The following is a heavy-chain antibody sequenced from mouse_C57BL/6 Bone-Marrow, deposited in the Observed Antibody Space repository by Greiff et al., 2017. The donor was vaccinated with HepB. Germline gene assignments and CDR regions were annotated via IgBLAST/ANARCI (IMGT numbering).Heavy chain of an antibody. J-gene: IGHJ1*03. Sequence: VKLQQSGPGLVQPSQSLSITCTVSGFSLTSYGVHWVRQSPGKGLEWLGVIWSGGSTDYNAAFISRLSISKDNSKSQVFFKMNSLQADDTAIYYCARRDSVVSSSYWYFDVWGTGTTVTVSS. V-gene: IGHV2-2*01. CDR1: GFSLTSYG. D-gene: IGHD1-1*01. CDR3: ARRDSVVSSSYWYFDV. CDR2: IWSGGST.